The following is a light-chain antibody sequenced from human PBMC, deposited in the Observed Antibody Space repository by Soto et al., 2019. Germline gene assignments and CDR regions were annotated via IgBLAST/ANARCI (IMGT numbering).Light chain of an antibody. CDR3: QSYDNSLSGSEVV. Sequence: QSVLTQPPSVSGAPGQRVTISCTGSSSNIGSGYDVHWYQQIPGRAPKLLIYGNTNRPSGVPERFSATKSGTSASLAITGLQADDEADYYGQSYDNSLSGSEVVFGGGTKLTVL. J-gene: IGLJ3*02. CDR2: GNT. V-gene: IGLV1-40*01. CDR1: SSNIGSGYD.